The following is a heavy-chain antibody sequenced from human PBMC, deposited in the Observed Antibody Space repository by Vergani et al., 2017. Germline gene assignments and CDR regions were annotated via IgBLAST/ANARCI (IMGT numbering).Heavy chain of an antibody. D-gene: IGHD4-17*01. CDR2: ISYDGSNK. V-gene: IGHV3-30*18. J-gene: IGHJ4*02. CDR1: GFTFSSYG. CDR3: AKPHYGVYVPFDY. Sequence: QVQLVESGGGVVQPGRSLRLSCAASGFTFSSYGMHWVRQAPGKGLEWVAVISYDGSNKYYADSVKGRFTISRDNSKNTLYLQMNSLRAEDTAVYYCAKPHYGVYVPFDYWGQGTLVTVSS.